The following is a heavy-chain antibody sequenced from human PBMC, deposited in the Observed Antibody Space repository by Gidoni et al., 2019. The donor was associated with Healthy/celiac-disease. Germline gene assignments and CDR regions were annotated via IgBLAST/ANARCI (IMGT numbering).Heavy chain of an antibody. CDR2: IIPIVGTA. Sequence: QVQLVQSGAEVTKPGSSVKVSCKASGGTFSSYAISWVRQAPGQGLEWMGGIIPIVGTANYAQKFQGRVTITADESTSTAYMELSSLRSEDTAVYYCAEYYYGAGRRDNWFDPWGQGTLVTVSS. D-gene: IGHD3-10*01. CDR1: GGTFSSYA. CDR3: AEYYYGAGRRDNWFDP. J-gene: IGHJ5*02. V-gene: IGHV1-69*01.